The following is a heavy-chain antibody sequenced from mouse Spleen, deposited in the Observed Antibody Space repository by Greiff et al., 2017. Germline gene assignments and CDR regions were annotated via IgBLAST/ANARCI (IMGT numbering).Heavy chain of an antibody. CDR3: ARDQKIYYDYVRLYAMDY. Sequence: QVQLQQSGPGLVAPSQSLSITCTVSGFSLTSYGVHWVRQPPGKGLEWLGVIWAGGSTNYNSALMSRLSISKDNSKSQVFLKMNSLQTDDTAMYYCARDQKIYYDYVRLYAMDYWGQGTSVTVSS. CDR1: GFSLTSYG. CDR2: IWAGGST. D-gene: IGHD2-4*01. J-gene: IGHJ4*01. V-gene: IGHV2-9*02.